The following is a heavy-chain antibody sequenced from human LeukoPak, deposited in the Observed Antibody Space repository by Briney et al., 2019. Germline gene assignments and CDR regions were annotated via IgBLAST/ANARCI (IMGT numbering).Heavy chain of an antibody. D-gene: IGHD6-13*01. Sequence: GESLKISCEASGYNFSNYWINWVRQQPGKGLEWMGIIYPGDSDTRYGPSFQGHVTISADRSANTAYLQWSRLEASDTAKYFCARKANGMAAPFDSWVQGTLVTVSS. J-gene: IGHJ4*02. V-gene: IGHV5-51*01. CDR1: GYNFSNYW. CDR3: ARKANGMAAPFDS. CDR2: IYPGDSDT.